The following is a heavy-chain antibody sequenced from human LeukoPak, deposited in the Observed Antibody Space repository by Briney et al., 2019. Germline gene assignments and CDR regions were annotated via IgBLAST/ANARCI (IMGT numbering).Heavy chain of an antibody. CDR1: GYSISSGYY. V-gene: IGHV4-38-2*01. Sequence: PSETLSLTCAVSGYSISSGYYWGWIRQPPGKGLEWIGSIYHSGSTYYNPSLKSRVTISVDTSKNQSSLKLSSVTAADTAVYYCARRGYCSSTSCSYYYYYYMDVWGKGTTVTVSS. CDR2: IYHSGST. CDR3: ARRGYCSSTSCSYYYYYYMDV. D-gene: IGHD2-2*01. J-gene: IGHJ6*03.